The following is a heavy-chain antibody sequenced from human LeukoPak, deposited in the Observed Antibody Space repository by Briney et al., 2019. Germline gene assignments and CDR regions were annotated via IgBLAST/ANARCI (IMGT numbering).Heavy chain of an antibody. CDR3: AARERYCSSTSCYEVRT. J-gene: IGHJ5*02. CDR2: ISHSGST. Sequence: AETLSLTCAVYGVSFSGYYLSWIRQPPGKGLEWIGEISHSGSTNYNPSIQSRVTISVDTSKNQFSLKLSSVTAADTAVYYCAARERYCSSTSCYEVRTWGQGTLVTVSS. V-gene: IGHV4-34*01. CDR1: GVSFSGYY. D-gene: IGHD2-2*01.